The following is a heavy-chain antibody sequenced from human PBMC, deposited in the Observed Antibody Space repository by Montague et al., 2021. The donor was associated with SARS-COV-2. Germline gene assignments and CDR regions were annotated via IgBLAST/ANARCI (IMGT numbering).Heavy chain of an antibody. V-gene: IGHV3-13*01. CDR2: IGTAGDT. J-gene: IGHJ3*02. CDR3: ARYGDYADAFDI. D-gene: IGHD4-17*01. Sequence: LRLSCAASGFTFSSYDMHWVRQATGKGLEWVSAIGTAGDTYYPGSVKGRFTISRENAKNSLYLQMNSLRAGDTAVYYCARYGDYADAFDIWGQGTMVTVSS. CDR1: GFTFSSYD.